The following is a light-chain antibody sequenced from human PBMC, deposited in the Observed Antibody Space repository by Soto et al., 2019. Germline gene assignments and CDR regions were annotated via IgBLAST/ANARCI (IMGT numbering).Light chain of an antibody. CDR1: NSNIGNNY. CDR3: GAWDDSLSAV. Sequence: QYVLPRPPPVSAAPGQKVTISCSGSNSNIGNNYVSWYQQLPGTAPKLPIYDNNKRPSGIPDRFSGSKSGTSATLGITGLQTGDEADYYCGAWDDSLSAVFGGGTKFTVL. V-gene: IGLV1-51*01. J-gene: IGLJ2*01. CDR2: DNN.